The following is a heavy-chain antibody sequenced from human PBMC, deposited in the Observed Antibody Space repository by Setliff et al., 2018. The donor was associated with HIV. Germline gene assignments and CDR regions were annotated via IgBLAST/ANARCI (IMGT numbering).Heavy chain of an antibody. CDR1: GFTFSSYA. D-gene: IGHD5-18*01. V-gene: IGHV3-23*01. J-gene: IGHJ5*02. Sequence: GGSLRLSCAASGFTFSSYAMSWVRQAPGKGLEWVSVISGSGGTTYYADSVKGRFTISRDNSKNAVFLQMNSLRGEDTAVYYCAALKGYSYGRGCFDPWGQGTLVTVSS. CDR3: AALKGYSYGRGCFDP. CDR2: ISGSGGTT.